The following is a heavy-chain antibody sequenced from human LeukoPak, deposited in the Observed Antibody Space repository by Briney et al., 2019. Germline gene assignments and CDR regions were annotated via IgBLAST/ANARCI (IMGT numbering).Heavy chain of an antibody. Sequence: PGRSLRLSCAASGFTFSSYGMHWVRQAPGKGLEWVAVISYDGSNKYYADSVRGRFTISRDNAKNSLYLQMNSLRAEDTAIYYCARDLGFDFWSGFPDFWGQGTLVTVSS. J-gene: IGHJ4*02. D-gene: IGHD3-3*01. CDR2: ISYDGSNK. CDR1: GFTFSSYG. CDR3: ARDLGFDFWSGFPDF. V-gene: IGHV3-30*03.